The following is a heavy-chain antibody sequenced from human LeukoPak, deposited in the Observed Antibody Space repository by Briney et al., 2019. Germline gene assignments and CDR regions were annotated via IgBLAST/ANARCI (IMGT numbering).Heavy chain of an antibody. Sequence: GGSLRLSCAASGFTFSNSAMYWVRQAPGKGLEFVSVISTNGDRTYYADSVKGRFTISRDNSKNPLYLQMGSLRAGDIAVYYCARGVAISSSGWYDTFDYWGQGALVTISS. CDR2: ISTNGDRT. CDR3: ARGVAISSSGWYDTFDY. D-gene: IGHD6-19*01. J-gene: IGHJ4*02. V-gene: IGHV3-64*02. CDR1: GFTFSNSA.